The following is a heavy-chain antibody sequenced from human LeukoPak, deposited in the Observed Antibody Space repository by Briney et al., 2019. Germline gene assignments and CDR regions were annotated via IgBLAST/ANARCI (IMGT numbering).Heavy chain of an antibody. V-gene: IGHV3-49*04. J-gene: IGHJ4*02. Sequence: GGSLRLSCTTSGFTFGDYSMSWVRQAPGKGLEWVSFIRHKAYGVTAEYAASVKGRFTFSRDDSKSITYLQMNTLKSEDTAVYYCARVRSDYRLGRYFDYWGQGTLVTVSS. CDR2: IRHKAYGVTA. CDR1: GFTFGDYS. CDR3: ARVRSDYRLGRYFDY. D-gene: IGHD3-16*01.